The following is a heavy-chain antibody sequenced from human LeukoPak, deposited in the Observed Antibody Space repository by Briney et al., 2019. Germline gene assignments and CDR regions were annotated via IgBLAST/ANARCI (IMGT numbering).Heavy chain of an antibody. CDR3: ASGPIIVGATGPFDY. CDR1: GYSFTSYW. Sequence: GESLKISCKGSGYSFTSYWIGWVRQMPGKGLEWMGIIYPGDSDTRYSPSFQGQVTISADKSISTAYLQWSSLKASDTAMYYCASGPIIVGATGPFDYWGQGTLVNVSS. D-gene: IGHD1-26*01. V-gene: IGHV5-51*01. CDR2: IYPGDSDT. J-gene: IGHJ4*02.